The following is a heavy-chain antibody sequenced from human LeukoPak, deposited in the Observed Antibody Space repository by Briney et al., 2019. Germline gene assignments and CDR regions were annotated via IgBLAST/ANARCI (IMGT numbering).Heavy chain of an antibody. J-gene: IGHJ4*02. CDR2: ISGSGGST. D-gene: IGHD1-26*01. V-gene: IGHV3-23*01. CDR3: AKAIVGATQGGG. CDR1: GFTFSSYA. Sequence: PGGSLRLSCAASGFTFSSYAMSWVRQAPGKGLEWVSAISGSGGSTYYADSVKGRFTISRDNSRNTLYLQMNSLRAEDTAVYYCAKAIVGATQGGGWGQGTLVTVFS.